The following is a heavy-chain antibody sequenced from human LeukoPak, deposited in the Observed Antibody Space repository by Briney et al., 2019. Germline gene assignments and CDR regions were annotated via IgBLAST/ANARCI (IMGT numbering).Heavy chain of an antibody. V-gene: IGHV3-30*04. D-gene: IGHD3-9*01. CDR1: GFTFSSYA. Sequence: PGGSLRLSCAASGFTFSSYAMHWVRQAPGKGLEWVAVISYDGSNKYYADSVKGRFTISRDNSKNTLYLQMNSLRAEDTAVYYCAKDILTGYFQFDYWGQGTLVTVSS. CDR2: ISYDGSNK. J-gene: IGHJ4*02. CDR3: AKDILTGYFQFDY.